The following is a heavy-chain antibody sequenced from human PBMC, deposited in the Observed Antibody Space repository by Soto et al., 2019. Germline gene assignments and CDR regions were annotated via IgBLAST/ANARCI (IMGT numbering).Heavy chain of an antibody. J-gene: IGHJ4*02. CDR1: GFTVSTKY. CDR3: ARDPWAADY. D-gene: IGHD3-16*01. Sequence: EVQLVESGGGLVQPGGSLRLSCAASGFTVSTKYMSWVRQAPGKGLEWGTVIYSGGSRFYEDSVRGRFTISRNNSKNTVNLQMNSLRAEDTAVYYCARDPWAADYWGQGTLVTVSS. CDR2: IYSGGSR. V-gene: IGHV3-66*01.